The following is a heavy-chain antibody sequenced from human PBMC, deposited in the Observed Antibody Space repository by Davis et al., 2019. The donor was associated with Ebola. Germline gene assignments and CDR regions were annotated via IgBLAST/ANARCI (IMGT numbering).Heavy chain of an antibody. V-gene: IGHV3-7*01. D-gene: IGHD4-17*01. J-gene: IGHJ6*02. CDR1: GFTFSSYW. CDR3: ARDMGVTTVTGGYYYGMDV. CDR2: IKQDGSEK. Sequence: GGSLRLSCAASGFTFSSYWMNWVRQAPGKGLEWVANIKQDGSEKYYVDSVKGRFTISRDNAKNSLYLQMNSLRAEDTAVYYCARDMGVTTVTGGYYYGMDVWGQRTTVTVSS.